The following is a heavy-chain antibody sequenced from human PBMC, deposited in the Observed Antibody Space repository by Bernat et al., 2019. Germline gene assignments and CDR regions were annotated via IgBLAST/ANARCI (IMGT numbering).Heavy chain of an antibody. V-gene: IGHV1-8*01. CDR1: GYTFTSYD. CDR3: ARGCYDFWSGYSHGYYYYYMDV. CDR2: MNPNSGNT. D-gene: IGHD3-3*01. J-gene: IGHJ6*03. Sequence: QVQLVQSGAEVKKPGASVKVSCKASGYTFTSYDINWVRQATGQGLEWMGWMNPNSGNTGYAQKFQGRVTMTRNTSISTAYMELSSLRSEDTAVYYCARGCYDFWSGYSHGYYYYYMDVWGKGTTVTVSS.